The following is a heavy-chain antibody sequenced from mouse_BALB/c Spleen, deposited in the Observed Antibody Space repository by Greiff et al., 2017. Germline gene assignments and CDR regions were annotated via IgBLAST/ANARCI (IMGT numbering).Heavy chain of an antibody. V-gene: IGHV1S56*01. CDR1: GYPFTSYY. J-gene: IGHJ2*01. CDR2: IYPGNVNT. CDR3: AREADD. Sequence: VQLQQSGPELVKPGASVRISCKASGYPFTSYYIHWVKQRPGQGLEWIGWIYPGNVNTKYNEKFKGKATLTADKSSSTAYMQLSSLTSEDSAVYFCAREADDWGQGTTLTVAT.